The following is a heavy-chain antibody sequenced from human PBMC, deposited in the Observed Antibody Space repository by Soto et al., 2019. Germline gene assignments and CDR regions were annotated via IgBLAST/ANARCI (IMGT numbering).Heavy chain of an antibody. CDR1: GFTFNSYA. V-gene: IGHV3-23*01. CDR3: AKMDDATYCRGGNCPYFFDY. J-gene: IGHJ4*02. CDR2: ISGSGSTT. Sequence: EVQLLESGGGLVQPGGSLRLSCAASGFTFNSYAMSWVRQTPEKGLEWVSAISGSGSTTYYADSVKGRFAISRDNSKNTLYVQIDSLRAEDTAVYFCAKMDDATYCRGGNCPYFFDYWGQGTLVAVSS. D-gene: IGHD2-15*01.